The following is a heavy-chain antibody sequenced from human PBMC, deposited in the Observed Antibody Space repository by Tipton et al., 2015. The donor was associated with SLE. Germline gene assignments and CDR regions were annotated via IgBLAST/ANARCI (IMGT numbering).Heavy chain of an antibody. CDR2: LYDGGST. CDR1: GDSVSSTRYS. V-gene: IGHV4-39*07. CDR3: ARGWYSRNWEWWFDP. D-gene: IGHD6-13*01. Sequence: TLSLTCTVSGDSVSSTRYSWGWIRQPPGKGLEGIGTLYDGGSTHDNPSLRSRVTISLDTSKNQVSLKLTSVTAADTAVYYCARGWYSRNWEWWFDPWGQGTLVTVSS. J-gene: IGHJ5*02.